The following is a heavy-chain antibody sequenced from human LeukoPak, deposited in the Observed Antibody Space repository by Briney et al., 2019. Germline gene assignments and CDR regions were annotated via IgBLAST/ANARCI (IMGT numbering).Heavy chain of an antibody. D-gene: IGHD6-13*01. J-gene: IGHJ5*02. CDR1: GGSISSSGYY. Sequence: KASETLSLTCTVCGGSISSSGYYWGWIRQPPGKGLEWIGSIYYSGSTYYNPSLKSRVTVSVDTSKSHFSLKLSSVTAADTAVYYCARQSSSWYNWFDPWGQGSLVTVSS. V-gene: IGHV4-39*01. CDR2: IYYSGST. CDR3: ARQSSSWYNWFDP.